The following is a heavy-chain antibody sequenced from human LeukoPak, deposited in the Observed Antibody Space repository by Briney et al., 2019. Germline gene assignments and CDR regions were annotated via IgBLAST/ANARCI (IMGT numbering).Heavy chain of an antibody. Sequence: SETLSLTCAVYGGSFSGYYWSCIRQPPGKGLEWIGEINHSVSANYNPSLKSRVTISVDTSKNQFSLKLSSVTAADTAVYYCARDDSSGWYAIPWGQGTLVTVSS. CDR3: ARDDSSGWYAIP. CDR2: INHSVSA. J-gene: IGHJ5*02. D-gene: IGHD6-19*01. V-gene: IGHV4-34*01. CDR1: GGSFSGYY.